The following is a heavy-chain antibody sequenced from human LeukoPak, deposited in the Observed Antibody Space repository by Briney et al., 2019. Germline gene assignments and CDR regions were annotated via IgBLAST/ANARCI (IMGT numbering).Heavy chain of an antibody. CDR3: AKARDYGDYDTRFDP. D-gene: IGHD4-17*01. CDR2: IRYDGSNK. Sequence: GGSLRLSCAASGFTFSSYGMHWVRQAPGKGLEWVAFIRYDGSNKYYADSVKGRFTISRDNSKNTLYLQMNSLRAEDTAVYYCAKARDYGDYDTRFDPWGQGTLVTVSS. CDR1: GFTFSSYG. J-gene: IGHJ5*02. V-gene: IGHV3-30*02.